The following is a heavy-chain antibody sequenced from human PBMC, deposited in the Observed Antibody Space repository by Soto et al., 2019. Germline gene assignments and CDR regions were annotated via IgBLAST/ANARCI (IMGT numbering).Heavy chain of an antibody. V-gene: IGHV4-59*01. CDR3: ARLYSSSSGKNFDY. D-gene: IGHD6-6*01. CDR1: GGSISSYY. Sequence: SETLSLTCTVSGGSISSYYWSWIRQPPGKGLEWIGYIYNSVSTSYNPSLKSRVTISVDMSKNQFSLKLSSVTAADTAVYYCARLYSSSSGKNFDYWGQGTLVTVSS. CDR2: IYNSVST. J-gene: IGHJ4*02.